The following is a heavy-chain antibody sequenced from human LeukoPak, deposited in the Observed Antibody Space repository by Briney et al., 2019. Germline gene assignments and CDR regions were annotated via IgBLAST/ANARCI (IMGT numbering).Heavy chain of an antibody. J-gene: IGHJ4*02. V-gene: IGHV5-51*01. CDR1: GYSFANYW. CDR2: MFPGDSDP. D-gene: IGHD3-10*01. CDR3: ASHVRAVGSGAQFDY. Sequence: GESLKISCKGTGYSFANYWIGWVRQLPGKGLEWMGIMFPGDSDPRYSPSFEGQVTISVDSSVSAAYLQWNSLKASDTAIYYCASHVRAVGSGAQFDYWGQGTVVTVSS.